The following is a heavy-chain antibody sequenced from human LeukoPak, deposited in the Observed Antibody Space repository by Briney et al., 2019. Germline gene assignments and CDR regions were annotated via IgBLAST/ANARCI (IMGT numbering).Heavy chain of an antibody. CDR2: IIPIFGTA. CDR3: TTRACHAGGCSSSFYYYYGLHF. D-gene: IGHD3-16*01. Sequence: SVKVSCKASGNSISNYAVSWVRQAPGQGFEWMGGIIPIFGTADYAQKFQGGVTITADQSTSTTYMALSSLKSEDTATYYCTTRACHAGGCSSSFYYYYGLHFWGQGTTVSVSS. J-gene: IGHJ6*02. CDR1: GNSISNYA. V-gene: IGHV1-69*13.